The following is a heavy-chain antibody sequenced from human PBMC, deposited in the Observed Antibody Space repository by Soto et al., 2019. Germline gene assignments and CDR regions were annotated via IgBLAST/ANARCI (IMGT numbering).Heavy chain of an antibody. Sequence: GGSLRLSCAASGFTFSSYSMNWVRQAPGKGLEWVSSISSSSSYIYYADSVKGRFTISRDNAKNSLYLQMNSLRAEETAVYYCARDGAECSSTSCYDFDYWGQGTLVTVSS. D-gene: IGHD2-2*01. CDR1: GFTFSSYS. CDR2: ISSSSSYI. CDR3: ARDGAECSSTSCYDFDY. J-gene: IGHJ4*02. V-gene: IGHV3-21*01.